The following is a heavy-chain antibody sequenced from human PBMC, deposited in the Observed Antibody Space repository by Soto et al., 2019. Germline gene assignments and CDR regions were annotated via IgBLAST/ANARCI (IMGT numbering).Heavy chain of an antibody. V-gene: IGHV3-30*18. CDR2: ISYDGSNK. D-gene: IGHD3-22*01. CDR3: AKDPSRDYYDSSGYQGSGYYFDY. Sequence: QVQLVESGGGVVQPGRSLRLSCAASGFTFSSYGMHWVRQAPGKGLEWVAVISYDGSNKYYADSVKGRFTISRDNSKNTLYLQMNSLRAEDTAVYYCAKDPSRDYYDSSGYQGSGYYFDYWGQGTLVTVSS. CDR1: GFTFSSYG. J-gene: IGHJ4*02.